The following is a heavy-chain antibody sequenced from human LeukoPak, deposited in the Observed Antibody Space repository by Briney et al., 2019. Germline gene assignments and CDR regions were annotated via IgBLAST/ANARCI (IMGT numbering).Heavy chain of an antibody. D-gene: IGHD3-10*01. J-gene: IGHJ4*02. CDR1: GGSISSSSYY. Sequence: SETLSLTCTVSGGSISSSSYYWGWIRQPPGKGLEWVGSIYYSGSTYYNPSLKSRVTISVDTSKNQFSLKLSSVTAADTAVYYCAREKYEGWFGELGDFDYWGQGTLVTVSS. CDR2: IYYSGST. V-gene: IGHV4-39*07. CDR3: AREKYEGWFGELGDFDY.